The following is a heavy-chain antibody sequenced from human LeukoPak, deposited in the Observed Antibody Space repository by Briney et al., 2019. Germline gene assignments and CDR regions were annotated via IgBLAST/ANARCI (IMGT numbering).Heavy chain of an antibody. CDR2: ISPCGTYE. CDR1: GFTFSNYA. J-gene: IGHJ4*02. CDR3: ARDSTYYYDSGSSGPHYFDN. Sequence: PGKSLRLSCAASGFTFSNYAMHWVRQAPGKGLEWVSLISPCGTYEYYADSVKGRFTISRDNSKNTLYLQLNSLRAEDTAVYYCARDSTYYYDSGSSGPHYFDNWGQGTLVTVSS. D-gene: IGHD3-10*01. V-gene: IGHV3-30*01.